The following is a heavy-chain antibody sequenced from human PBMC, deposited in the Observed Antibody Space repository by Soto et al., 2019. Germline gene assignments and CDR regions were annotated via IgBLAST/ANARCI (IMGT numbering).Heavy chain of an antibody. Sequence: SETLSLTCTVSGGSISSSSYYWGWIRQPPGKGLEWIGSIYYSGSTYYNPSLKSRVTISVDTSKNQFSLKLSSVTAADTAVYYCARRGLRYFDWLLSGAFDIWGQGTMVTVSS. CDR2: IYYSGST. J-gene: IGHJ3*02. CDR3: ARRGLRYFDWLLSGAFDI. CDR1: GGSISSSSYY. V-gene: IGHV4-39*01. D-gene: IGHD3-9*01.